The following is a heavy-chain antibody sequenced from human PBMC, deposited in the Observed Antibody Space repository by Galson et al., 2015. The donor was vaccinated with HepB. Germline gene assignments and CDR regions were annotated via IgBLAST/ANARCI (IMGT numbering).Heavy chain of an antibody. CDR3: AKCLSGGYCRLFDC. V-gene: IGHV3-23*01. J-gene: IGHJ4*02. Sequence: SLRLSCAASGFTFSTCSMAWVRQAPGKGLEWISVISGNSATTYSADSVKGRLTISRDNSKHMLYLEMNSLRAEDTAVYYCAKCLSGGYCRLFDCRGQEPLVPVPP. CDR2: ISGNSATT. CDR1: GFTFSTCS. D-gene: IGHD2-21*01.